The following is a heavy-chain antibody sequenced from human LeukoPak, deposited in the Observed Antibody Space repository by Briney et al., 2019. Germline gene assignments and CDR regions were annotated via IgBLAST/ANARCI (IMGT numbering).Heavy chain of an antibody. J-gene: IGHJ4*02. CDR3: ARGRGPDDYGDYSPHFDY. CDR1: GGSFSGYY. Sequence: SETLSPTCAVYGGSFSGYYWSWIRQPPGKGLEWIGEINHSGNTNYNPSLKSRVTISVDTSKNQVSLKLSSVTAADTAVYYCARGRGPDDYGDYSPHFDYWGQGTLVTVSS. CDR2: INHSGNT. V-gene: IGHV4-34*01. D-gene: IGHD4-17*01.